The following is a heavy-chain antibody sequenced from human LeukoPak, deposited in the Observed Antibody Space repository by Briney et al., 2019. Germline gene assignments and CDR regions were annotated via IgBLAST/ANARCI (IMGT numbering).Heavy chain of an antibody. V-gene: IGHV1-2*02. CDR1: GYTFTGYY. Sequence: GASVKVSCKASGYTFTGYYMHWVRQAPGQGLEWMGWINPNSGGTNYAQKFQGRVTMTRDTSISTAYMELSRLRSDDTAVYYCASRRSSSWFPFDPWGQGTLVTVSS. J-gene: IGHJ5*02. CDR2: INPNSGGT. D-gene: IGHD6-13*01. CDR3: ASRRSSSWFPFDP.